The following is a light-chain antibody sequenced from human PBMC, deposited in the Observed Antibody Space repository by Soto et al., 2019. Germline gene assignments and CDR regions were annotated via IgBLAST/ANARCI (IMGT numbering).Light chain of an antibody. Sequence: DIEMTQSPSSLSASVGDRVTITCRASQGISNYLAWYQQRPGQVPKLLIYAASTLQSGVPSRFSGSGSGTDFTLTISSLQPEDVATYYCQKYDSAPWTFGQGTKVDIK. V-gene: IGKV1-27*01. CDR1: QGISNY. CDR2: AAS. CDR3: QKYDSAPWT. J-gene: IGKJ1*01.